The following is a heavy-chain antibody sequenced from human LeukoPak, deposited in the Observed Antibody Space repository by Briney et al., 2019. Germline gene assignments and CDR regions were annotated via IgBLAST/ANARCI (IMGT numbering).Heavy chain of an antibody. D-gene: IGHD4-17*01. CDR2: IIPIFGTA. Sequence: SVKVSCKASGYTFTGYYMHWVRQAPGQGLEWMGGIIPIFGTANYAQKFQGRVTITADESTSTAYMELSSLRSEDTAVYYCARSTVTTGDAFDIWGQGTMVTVSS. V-gene: IGHV1-69*13. J-gene: IGHJ3*02. CDR1: GYTFTGYY. CDR3: ARSTVTTGDAFDI.